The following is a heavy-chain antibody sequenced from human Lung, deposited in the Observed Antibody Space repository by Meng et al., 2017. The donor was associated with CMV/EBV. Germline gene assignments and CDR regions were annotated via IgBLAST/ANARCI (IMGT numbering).Heavy chain of an antibody. D-gene: IGHD1-26*01. V-gene: IGHV3-30*02. CDR2: IRYDGKNE. Sequence: SCAASGFTFSSYGMHWVRQAPGKGLEGVAFIRYDGKNEYYADSVKGRFSISRDDSKNTLYLQMNSLRSDDTAVYYCARDRNIRVGAPGDYWGQGTXVTGAS. CDR3: ARDRNIRVGAPGDY. J-gene: IGHJ4*02. CDR1: GFTFSSYG.